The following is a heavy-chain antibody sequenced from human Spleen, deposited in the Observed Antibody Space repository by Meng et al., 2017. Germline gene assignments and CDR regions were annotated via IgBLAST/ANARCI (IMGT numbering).Heavy chain of an antibody. CDR3: ARDLGGIFAY. V-gene: IGHV3-74*01. CDR2: INTDRSTT. J-gene: IGHJ4*02. CDR1: GFTFSNSA. Sequence: GGSLRLSCAVSGFTFSNSAMSWVRQAPGKGLVWVSRINTDRSTTSYADSVKGRFTISRDNAKNTLYLQMNSLRAEDTAVYYCARDLGGIFAYWGQGALVTVSS. D-gene: IGHD6-13*01.